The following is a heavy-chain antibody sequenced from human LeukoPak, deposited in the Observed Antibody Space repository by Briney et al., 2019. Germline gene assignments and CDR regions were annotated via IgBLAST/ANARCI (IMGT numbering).Heavy chain of an antibody. V-gene: IGHV3-30*03. CDR3: ATVPY. J-gene: IGHJ4*02. Sequence: GGSLRLSGAASGFTFSTYSMTWVRQAPGRGLEWVAVISYDGSNKYYADSVKGRFTISRDNSKNTLYLQMNSLRAEDTAVYYCATVPYWGQGALVTVSS. CDR1: GFTFSTYS. CDR2: ISYDGSNK.